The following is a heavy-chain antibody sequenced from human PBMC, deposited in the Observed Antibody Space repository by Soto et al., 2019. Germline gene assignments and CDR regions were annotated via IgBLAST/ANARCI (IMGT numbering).Heavy chain of an antibody. CDR1: GFTFSTYS. Sequence: PGGSLRLSCAASGFTFSTYSMNWARQAPGKGLEWIAYITSSSSTIFYADSVKGRFTISRDNAKNSLYLQMTSLRDEDTSVYYCARDNGIAGSFDPWGQGTPVTVSS. CDR3: ARDNGIAGSFDP. V-gene: IGHV3-48*02. CDR2: ITSSSSTI. J-gene: IGHJ5*02. D-gene: IGHD6-13*01.